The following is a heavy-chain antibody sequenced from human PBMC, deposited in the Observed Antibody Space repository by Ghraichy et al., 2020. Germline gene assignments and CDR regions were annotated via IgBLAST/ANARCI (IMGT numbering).Heavy chain of an antibody. Sequence: SETLSLTCTVSGGSISRYYWSWIRQPPGKGLEWIGFIYYSGSTNYNPSLKSRVTISVDTSKNQFSLQLSSVTAADTAVYYCARGYDFGLLWFDYWGQGTLVTVSS. CDR1: GGSISRYY. J-gene: IGHJ4*02. CDR2: IYYSGST. V-gene: IGHV4-59*01. CDR3: ARGYDFGLLWFDY. D-gene: IGHD3-3*01.